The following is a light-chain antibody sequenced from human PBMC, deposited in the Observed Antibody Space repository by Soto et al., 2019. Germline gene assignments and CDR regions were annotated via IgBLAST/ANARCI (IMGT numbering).Light chain of an antibody. CDR3: QHYNSYSEA. V-gene: IGKV1-5*03. Sequence: DMQMSQSPSTLYGSVGDSVTITCRASQTISSWLSWYQQKPGKAPKLLIYKASTLKSGVPSRFSGSGSGTEFTLTISSLQPDDFATYYCQHYNSYSEAFGQGTIVDIK. CDR1: QTISSW. CDR2: KAS. J-gene: IGKJ1*01.